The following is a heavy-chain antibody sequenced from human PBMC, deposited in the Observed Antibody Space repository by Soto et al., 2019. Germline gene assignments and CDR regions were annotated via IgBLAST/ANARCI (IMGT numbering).Heavy chain of an antibody. CDR1: GGSISSGGYY. Sequence: QVQLQESGPGLVKPSQTLSLTCTVSGGSISSGGYYWSWIRQHPGKGLEWIGYIYYSGSTYYNPALKSRVTIXVXTXXNQFPLKLSSVTAADTAVYYCASSFGVAAAGPFDYWGQGTLVTVSS. J-gene: IGHJ4*02. CDR3: ASSFGVAAAGPFDY. V-gene: IGHV4-31*03. CDR2: IYYSGST. D-gene: IGHD6-13*01.